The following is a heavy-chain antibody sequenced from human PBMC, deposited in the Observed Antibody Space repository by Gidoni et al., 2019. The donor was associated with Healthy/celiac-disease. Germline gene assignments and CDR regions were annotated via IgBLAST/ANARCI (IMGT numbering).Heavy chain of an antibody. D-gene: IGHD2-2*01. CDR1: GGSISSSSYY. CDR2: IYYSGST. V-gene: IGHV4-39*01. J-gene: IGHJ6*03. Sequence: QLQLQESGPGLVKPSETLSLTCTVSGGSISSSSYYWGWIRQPPGKGLEWIGSIYYSGSTYYNPSLKSRVTISVDTSKNQFSLKLSSVTAADTAVYYCASIPLKYCSSTSCYPQYYYYYMDVWGKGPRSPSP. CDR3: ASIPLKYCSSTSCYPQYYYYYMDV.